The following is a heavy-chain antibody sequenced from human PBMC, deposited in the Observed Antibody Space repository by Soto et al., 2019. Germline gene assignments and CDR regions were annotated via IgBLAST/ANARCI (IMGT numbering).Heavy chain of an antibody. Sequence: SSETLSLTCTVSGGSISSYYWSWIRQPPGKGLEWIGYIYYSGSTNYNPSLKSRVTISVDTSKNQFSLKLSSVTAADTAVYYCARVTRNTFYGGCEYYYCAMDVWGQGTTVTVSS. J-gene: IGHJ6*02. V-gene: IGHV4-59*01. CDR1: GGSISSYY. CDR3: ARVTRNTFYGGCEYYYCAMDV. D-gene: IGHD3-3*01. CDR2: IYYSGST.